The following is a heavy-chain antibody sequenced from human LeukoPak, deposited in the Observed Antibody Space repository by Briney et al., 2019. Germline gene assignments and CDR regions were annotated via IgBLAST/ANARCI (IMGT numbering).Heavy chain of an antibody. CDR3: TTNVLRWELFDY. V-gene: IGHV3-15*01. Sequence: PGGSLRLSCTVSGFTFRSAWMSWVRQAPGKGLEWVGRIRSETDGGTTDYAAPVEGRVTISRDDSKNTLYLQMNSLNTEDTAVYYCTTNVLRWELFDYWGQGTLVTVSS. D-gene: IGHD1-26*01. J-gene: IGHJ4*02. CDR2: IRSETDGGTT. CDR1: GFTFRSAW.